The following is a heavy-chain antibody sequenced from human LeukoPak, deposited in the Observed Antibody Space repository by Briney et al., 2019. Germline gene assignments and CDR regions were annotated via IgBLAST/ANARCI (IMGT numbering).Heavy chain of an antibody. J-gene: IGHJ4*02. CDR2: IYYSGRT. D-gene: IGHD2-21*01. CDR3: APQQGRNLVNYFDY. Sequence: SETLSLTCAVSGGSINSNSYYWAWVRQPPGKGLEWIGSIYYSGRTFYNPSLKSRVTISVDTSKNQFSLRLSSVTAADTAVYCCAPQQGRNLVNYFDYWGQGTLVTVSS. V-gene: IGHV4-39*01. CDR1: GGSINSNSYY.